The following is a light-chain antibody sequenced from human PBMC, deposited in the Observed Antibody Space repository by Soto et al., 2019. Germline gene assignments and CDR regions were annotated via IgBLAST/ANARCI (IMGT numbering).Light chain of an antibody. V-gene: IGKV3-20*01. CDR1: QTVNSSY. CDR2: HAS. Sequence: EIVVAQSPGTLSLSPGERATLSCRASQTVNSSYLAWYQRKPGQALRLLIYHASSSSTGIPDRFSGSGSWADFNLTISSLAPADFAVYYCQHYGSSIPFGGGTKVDIK. CDR3: QHYGSSIP. J-gene: IGKJ4*01.